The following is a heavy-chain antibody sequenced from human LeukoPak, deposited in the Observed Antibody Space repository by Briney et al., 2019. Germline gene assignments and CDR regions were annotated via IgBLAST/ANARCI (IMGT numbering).Heavy chain of an antibody. D-gene: IGHD3-10*01. CDR1: GYTVTSYY. J-gene: IGHJ6*03. Sequence: GASVKVSCKASGYTVTSYYMHWGRQAPGQGLELMGIINPSGGSTSYAQKFQGRVTMTRDMSTSTVYMELSSLRSEDTAVYYCARVKYGSGSVIYYYYYMDVWGKGTTVTISS. CDR2: INPSGGST. CDR3: ARVKYGSGSVIYYYYYMDV. V-gene: IGHV1-46*01.